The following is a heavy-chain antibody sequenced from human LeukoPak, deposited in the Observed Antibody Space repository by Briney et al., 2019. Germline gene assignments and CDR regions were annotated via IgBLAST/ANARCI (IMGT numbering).Heavy chain of an antibody. J-gene: IGHJ6*02. CDR3: ATDRSGYDLGYYGLDV. Sequence: GASVKVSCKVSGNPLSEVSLHWVRQAPGKGLEWMGGFDPEDEEIIYASKFQARVTLTADESTNTVFMRLTSLRSDDTAVYYCATDRSGYDLGYYGLDVWGRGTTVTVS. CDR1: GNPLSEVS. D-gene: IGHD5-12*01. V-gene: IGHV1-24*01. CDR2: FDPEDEEI.